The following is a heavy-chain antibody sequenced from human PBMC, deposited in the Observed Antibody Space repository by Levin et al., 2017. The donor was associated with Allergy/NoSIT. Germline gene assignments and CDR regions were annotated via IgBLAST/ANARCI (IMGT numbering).Heavy chain of an antibody. J-gene: IGHJ4*02. D-gene: IGHD6-19*01. CDR2: ISGSGGST. CDR1: GFTFSSYA. V-gene: IGHV3-23*01. Sequence: GESLKISCAASGFTFSSYAMSWVRQAPGKGLEWVSAISGSGGSTYYADSVKGRFTISRDNSKNTLYLQMNSLRAEDTAVYYCAKGIAVAPFDYWGQGTLVTVSS. CDR3: AKGIAVAPFDY.